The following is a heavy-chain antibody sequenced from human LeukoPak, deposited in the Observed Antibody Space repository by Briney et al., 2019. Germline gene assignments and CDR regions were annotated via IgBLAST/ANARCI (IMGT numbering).Heavy chain of an antibody. J-gene: IGHJ3*02. D-gene: IGHD6-19*01. CDR1: GFTFSSSA. CDR2: IRSKANSYAT. Sequence: GGSLRLSCAASGFTFSSSAMHWVRQASGKWLEWVGRIRSKANSYATAYAASVKGRFTISRDDSKNTAYLQMNSLKTEDTAVYYCTRSSGWLSDAFDIWGQGTMVTVSS. CDR3: TRSSGWLSDAFDI. V-gene: IGHV3-73*01.